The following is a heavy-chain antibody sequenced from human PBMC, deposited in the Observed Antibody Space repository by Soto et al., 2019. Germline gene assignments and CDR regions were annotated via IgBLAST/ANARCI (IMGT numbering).Heavy chain of an antibody. Sequence: GESLKISCKGSGYSFTSYWIGWVRQMPGKGLEWMGIIYPGDSDTRYSPSFQGQVTISADKSISTAYLQWSSLKASDTAMYYCARSGWYYDSSGQGGNWFDPWGQGTLVTVSS. J-gene: IGHJ5*02. CDR3: ARSGWYYDSSGQGGNWFDP. CDR1: GYSFTSYW. CDR2: IYPGDSDT. V-gene: IGHV5-51*01. D-gene: IGHD3-22*01.